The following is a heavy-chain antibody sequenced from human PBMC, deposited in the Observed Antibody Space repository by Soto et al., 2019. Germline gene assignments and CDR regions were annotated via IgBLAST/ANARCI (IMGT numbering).Heavy chain of an antibody. J-gene: IGHJ6*02. CDR3: AADLGFGKLSVV. D-gene: IGHD3-10*01. Sequence: QVQVVQSGVDVRRPGSSVKVSCNASGDTFKNCVISWVRQAPGQGLEWMGGIIPLFGTTDFAQRFQGRLTITTDESTTTAYMELSRLRSEDTATYYCAADLGFGKLSVVWGQGTTVIVSS. V-gene: IGHV1-69*01. CDR1: GDTFKNCV. CDR2: IIPLFGTT.